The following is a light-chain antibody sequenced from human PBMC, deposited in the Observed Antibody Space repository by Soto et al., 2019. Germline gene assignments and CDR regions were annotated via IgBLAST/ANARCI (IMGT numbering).Light chain of an antibody. CDR3: QQYNNWPIT. Sequence: EVVMTQSPITLSVSPGERATLSCRASQSVSSDLAWYHQKSGQAPRLLIYGASTRATGIPGRFSGSGSGTDFTLTISSLQSEDFAVYFCQQYNNWPITFGQGTRLEIK. J-gene: IGKJ5*01. CDR1: QSVSSD. CDR2: GAS. V-gene: IGKV3-15*01.